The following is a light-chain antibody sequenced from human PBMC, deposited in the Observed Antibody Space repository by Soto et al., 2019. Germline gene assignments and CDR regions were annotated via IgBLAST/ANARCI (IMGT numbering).Light chain of an antibody. V-gene: IGLV9-49*01. CDR3: GADHGSGSNFVVV. CDR1: SGYSNYK. J-gene: IGLJ2*01. CDR2: VGTGGIVG. Sequence: QAVVTQPPSASASLGASVTLTCTRSSGYSNYKVDWYQQRPGKGPRFVMRVGTGGIVGSKGDGIPDRFSVLGSGLNRYLTIKNIQEEDESDYHCGADHGSGSNFVVVFGGGTKLTVL.